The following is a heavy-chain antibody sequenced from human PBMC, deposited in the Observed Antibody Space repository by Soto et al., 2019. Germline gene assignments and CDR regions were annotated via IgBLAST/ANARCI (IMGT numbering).Heavy chain of an antibody. CDR2: IYGYNGHT. CDR1: GYTFSDYG. J-gene: IGHJ4*02. D-gene: IGHD3-22*01. V-gene: IGHV1-18*01. Sequence: QIHLVQSAVEVKKPGASVKVSCKTSGYTFSDYGITWVRQAPGQGLEWVGWIYGYNGHTNYAQKFQDRVTMTTDTSTNTAYMEVRSLTSDDTAVYYCARDRGVLIVRTPHLDDWGQGTLVTVSS. CDR3: ARDRGVLIVRTPHLDD.